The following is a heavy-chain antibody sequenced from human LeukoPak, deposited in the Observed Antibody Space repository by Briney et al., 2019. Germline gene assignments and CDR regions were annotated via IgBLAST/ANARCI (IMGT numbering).Heavy chain of an antibody. CDR2: IYSGGST. V-gene: IGHV3-53*01. CDR3: ARGGSFPINYYGMHV. CDR1: GFILSSNY. J-gene: IGHJ6*02. Sequence: GGSLRLSCAASGFILSSNYMSWVRQAPGKGLEWVSVIYSGGSTHYADSVKGRFTISRDTSKNALYLQMNSLRAEDTAVYYCARGGSFPINYYGMHVWGQGTTVTVSS. D-gene: IGHD2-15*01.